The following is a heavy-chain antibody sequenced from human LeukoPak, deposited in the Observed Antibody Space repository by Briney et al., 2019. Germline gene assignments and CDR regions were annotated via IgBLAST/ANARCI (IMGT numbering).Heavy chain of an antibody. Sequence: GGSLRLSCAASGFTFSSYAMSWVRQAPGKGLEWVAVISYDGSNKYYADSVKGRFTISRDNSKNTLYLQMNSLRAEDTAVYYCARDPLGELASFFDYWGQGTLVTVSS. CDR1: GFTFSSYA. D-gene: IGHD1-26*01. V-gene: IGHV3-30-3*01. J-gene: IGHJ4*02. CDR2: ISYDGSNK. CDR3: ARDPLGELASFFDY.